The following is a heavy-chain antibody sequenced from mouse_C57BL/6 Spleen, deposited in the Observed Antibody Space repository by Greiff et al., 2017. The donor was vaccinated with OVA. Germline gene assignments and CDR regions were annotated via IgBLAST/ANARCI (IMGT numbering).Heavy chain of an antibody. CDR2: IHPSDGDT. D-gene: IGHD1-1*01. V-gene: IGHV1-74*01. Sequence: QVQLQQSGAELVKPGASVKVSCKASGYTFTSYWMHWVKQRPGQGLEWIGRIHPSDGDTNYNQKFKGKATLTVDKSSSTAYMQLSSLTSEDSAVYYCAMRYYGSRTALDYWGQGTTLTVSS. J-gene: IGHJ2*01. CDR3: AMRYYGSRTALDY. CDR1: GYTFTSYW.